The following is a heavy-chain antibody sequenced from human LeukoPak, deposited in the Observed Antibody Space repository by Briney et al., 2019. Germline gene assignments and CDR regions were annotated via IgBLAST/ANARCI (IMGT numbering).Heavy chain of an antibody. CDR1: GFTFSSYS. CDR2: ISSSSSYI. D-gene: IGHD3-10*01. J-gene: IGHJ4*02. CDR3: RGTYYYGSGIDGDYFDY. Sequence: GGSLRLSCAASGFTFSSYSMNWVRQAPGKGLEWVSSISSSSSYIYYADSVKGRFTISRDNAKNSLYLQMNSLRAEDTAVYYCRGTYYYGSGIDGDYFDYWGQGTLVTVSS. V-gene: IGHV3-21*01.